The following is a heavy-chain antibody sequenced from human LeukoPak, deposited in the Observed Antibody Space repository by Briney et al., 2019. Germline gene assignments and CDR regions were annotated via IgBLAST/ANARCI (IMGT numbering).Heavy chain of an antibody. D-gene: IGHD3-22*01. CDR2: IYYSGST. CDR3: ARDGPYDSSGLNY. Sequence: SETLSLTCTVSGGSISSYYWSWIRQPPGKGLEWIGHIYYSGSTNYNPSLKSRVTISVDTSKNQFSLKLSSVTAADTAVYYCARDGPYDSSGLNYWGQGTLVTVSS. J-gene: IGHJ4*02. V-gene: IGHV4-59*01. CDR1: GGSISSYY.